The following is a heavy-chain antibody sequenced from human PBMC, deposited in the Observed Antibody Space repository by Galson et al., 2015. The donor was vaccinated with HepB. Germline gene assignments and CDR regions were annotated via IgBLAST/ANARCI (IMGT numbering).Heavy chain of an antibody. V-gene: IGHV4-39*01. Sequence: SETLSLTCTVSGGSISSSSYYWGWIRQPPGKGLEWIGSIYYSGSTYYNPSLKSRVTISEDTSKNQFSLKLSSVTAADTAVYYCARHRWEKGMGNYYGSGSANDYYYYYGMDVWGQGTTVTVSS. CDR2: IYYSGST. CDR1: GGSISSSSYY. CDR3: ARHRWEKGMGNYYGSGSANDYYYYYGMDV. J-gene: IGHJ6*02. D-gene: IGHD3-10*01.